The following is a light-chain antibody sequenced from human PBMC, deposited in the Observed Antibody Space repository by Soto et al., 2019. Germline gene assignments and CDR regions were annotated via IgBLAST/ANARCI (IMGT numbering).Light chain of an antibody. CDR2: EVN. CDR1: SSDVVSYNL. V-gene: IGLV2-23*02. J-gene: IGLJ1*01. Sequence: QSALTQPASVSGSPGQSITISCTGTSSDVVSYNLVSWYQQHPGKAPQLMIYEVNKRPSGVSNRFSGSKSGNTASLTISGLQAEDEADYYCCSYAGSTTFVVFGTGTKVTVL. CDR3: CSYAGSTTFVV.